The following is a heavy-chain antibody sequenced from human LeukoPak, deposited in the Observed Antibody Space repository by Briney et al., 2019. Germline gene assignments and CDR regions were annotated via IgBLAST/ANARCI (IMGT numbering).Heavy chain of an antibody. J-gene: IGHJ4*02. V-gene: IGHV3-66*01. Sequence: GGSLRLSCAASGFTVNSNYMSWVRQAPGKGLEWVSVIYRGGSTYYADSVKGRFTISRDNSKNTLYLQMNSLRVEDTAVYYCARGVAAAVHFDDWGQGTLVTVSS. D-gene: IGHD6-13*01. CDR1: GFTVNSNY. CDR3: ARGVAAAVHFDD. CDR2: IYRGGST.